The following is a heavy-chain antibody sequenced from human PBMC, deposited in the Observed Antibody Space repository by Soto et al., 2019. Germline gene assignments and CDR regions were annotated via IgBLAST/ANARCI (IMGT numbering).Heavy chain of an antibody. CDR1: GFSLSNARMG. J-gene: IGHJ2*01. CDR3: ARIIFYSNYQYLGYFDL. V-gene: IGHV2-26*01. D-gene: IGHD4-4*01. CDR2: IFSNDEK. Sequence: KESGPVLVKPTETLTLTCTVSGFSLSNARMGVSWIRQPPGKALEWLAHIFSNDEKSYSTSLKSRLTISKDTSKSQVVLTMTNMDPVDTATYYCARIIFYSNYQYLGYFDLWGRGTLVTVSS.